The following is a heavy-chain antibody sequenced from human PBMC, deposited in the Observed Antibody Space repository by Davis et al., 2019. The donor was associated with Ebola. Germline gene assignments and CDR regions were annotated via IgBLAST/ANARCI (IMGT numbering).Heavy chain of an antibody. CDR1: GYTFTGYY. Sequence: AASVKVSCKASGYTFTGYYMHWVRQAPGQELEWMGRINPNSGGTNYAQKFQGRVTMTRDTSISTAYMELSRLRSDDTAVYYCARSAFLYNWFDPWGQGTLVTVSS. V-gene: IGHV1-2*06. D-gene: IGHD3-3*02. CDR3: ARSAFLYNWFDP. J-gene: IGHJ5*02. CDR2: INPNSGGT.